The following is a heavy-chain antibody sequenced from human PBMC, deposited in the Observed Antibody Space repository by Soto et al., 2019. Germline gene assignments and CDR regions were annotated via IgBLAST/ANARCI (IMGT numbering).Heavy chain of an antibody. CDR2: IDGSGDSA. CDR1: GFSFSSYD. J-gene: IGHJ3*02. CDR3: AKEHDLWTNSHFDI. D-gene: IGHD3-3*01. V-gene: IGHV3-23*01. Sequence: EVQLLESGGGWVQPGGSLRLSCAASGFSFSSYDMSWVRQAPGKGLEWVAGIDGSGDSAYYADSVKGRFTISRDNSKDTLYVQMNSLRSEDTAIYYCAKEHDLWTNSHFDIWGQGTLVTVSS.